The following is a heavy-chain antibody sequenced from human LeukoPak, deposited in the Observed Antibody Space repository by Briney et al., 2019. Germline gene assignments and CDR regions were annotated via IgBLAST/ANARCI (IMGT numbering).Heavy chain of an antibody. D-gene: IGHD3-16*01. Sequence: SETLSLTCTVSGDPIGYFYWNWIRQPPGKALEWIGHIYYSGTTSTNYNPSLKSRVTMSVDRFNNHFSLRLSSVTAADTAVYYCARGSRGLHFDYWGQGTLVTVSS. CDR1: GDPIGYFY. CDR3: ARGSRGLHFDY. CDR2: IYYSGTTST. J-gene: IGHJ4*02. V-gene: IGHV4-59*12.